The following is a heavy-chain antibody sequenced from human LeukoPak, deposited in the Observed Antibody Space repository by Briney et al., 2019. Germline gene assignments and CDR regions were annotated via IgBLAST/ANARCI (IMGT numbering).Heavy chain of an antibody. CDR3: ARDWAITFGGVIVEQFDY. CDR1: GFTFSSYA. D-gene: IGHD3-16*02. Sequence: LAGGSLRLSCAASGFTFSSYAMSWVRQAPGKGLEWVSVISGSGDNTYYADSVRGRFTISRDNSKNTLYLQMNSLRAEDTAVYYCARDWAITFGGVIVEQFDYWGQGTLVTVSS. CDR2: ISGSGDNT. V-gene: IGHV3-23*01. J-gene: IGHJ4*02.